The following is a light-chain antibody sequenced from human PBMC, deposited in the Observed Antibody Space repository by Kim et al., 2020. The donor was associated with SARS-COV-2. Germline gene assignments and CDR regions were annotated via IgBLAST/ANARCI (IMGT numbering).Light chain of an antibody. CDR1: QSVSSD. Sequence: EIVMTQSPATLSVSPGERATLSCRASQSVSSDLAWYQQKPGQAPRLLIYGTSTRATGIQARFSGSGSGTGFTLTISSLQSEDFAVYHCQQYNNRPYTFGQGTKLEI. CDR2: GTS. V-gene: IGKV3-15*01. J-gene: IGKJ2*01. CDR3: QQYNNRPYT.